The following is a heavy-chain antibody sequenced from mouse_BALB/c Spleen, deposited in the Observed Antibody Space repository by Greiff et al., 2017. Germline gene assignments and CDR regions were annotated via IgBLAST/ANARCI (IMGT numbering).Heavy chain of an antibody. CDR3: ASLYYGYDRYAMDD. V-gene: IGHV1-14*01. CDR1: GYTFTSYV. CDR2: INPYNDGT. Sequence: EVQLQQSGPELVKPGASVKMSCKASGYTFTSYVMHWVKQKPGQGLEWIGYINPYNDGTKYNEKFKGKATLTSDKSSSTAYMELSSLTSEDSAVYYCASLYYGYDRYAMDDWGQGTSVTVSS. J-gene: IGHJ4*01. D-gene: IGHD2-2*01.